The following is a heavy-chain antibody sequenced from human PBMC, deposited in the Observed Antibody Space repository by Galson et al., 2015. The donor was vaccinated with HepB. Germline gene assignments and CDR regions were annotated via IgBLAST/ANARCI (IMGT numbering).Heavy chain of an antibody. CDR2: IKQDGSEK. CDR3: ARAGYGSGTSYYYYYGIDV. V-gene: IGHV3-7*03. CDR1: GFTFSSYW. D-gene: IGHD3-10*01. J-gene: IGHJ6*02. Sequence: SLRLSCAASGFTFSSYWMSWVRQAPGKGLEWVANIKQDGSEKYYVDSVKGRFTISRDNAKNSLYLQKNSLRAEDTAVYYCARAGYGSGTSYYYYYGIDVWGQGTTVTVSS.